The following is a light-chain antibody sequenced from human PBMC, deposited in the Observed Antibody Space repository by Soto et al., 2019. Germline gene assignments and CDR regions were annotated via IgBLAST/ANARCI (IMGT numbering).Light chain of an antibody. J-gene: IGLJ2*01. Sequence: QSVLTQPASVSGSPGQSITVSCTGTSSDIVDYNYVSWFQQHPGNPPQLLIYQVNKRPSGVSDRFSGSRSGNTASLTISGLQPEDEADYYCSSYLSLTSLVVFGGRTKVTVL. V-gene: IGLV2-14*01. CDR1: SSDIVDYNY. CDR2: QVN. CDR3: SSYLSLTSLVV.